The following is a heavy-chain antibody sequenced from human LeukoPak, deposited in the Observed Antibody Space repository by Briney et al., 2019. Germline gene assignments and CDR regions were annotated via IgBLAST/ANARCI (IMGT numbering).Heavy chain of an antibody. J-gene: IGHJ6*02. CDR1: GGSFSGYY. V-gene: IGHV4-34*01. CDR3: ARGPGTMVRGVIILPYGMDV. Sequence: PSETLSLTCAVYGGSFSGYYWSWIRQPPGKGLEWIGEINHSGSTNYNPSLKSRVTISVDTSKNQFSLKLSSVTAADTAVYYCARGPGTMVRGVIILPYGMDVWGQGTTVTVSS. CDR2: INHSGST. D-gene: IGHD3-10*01.